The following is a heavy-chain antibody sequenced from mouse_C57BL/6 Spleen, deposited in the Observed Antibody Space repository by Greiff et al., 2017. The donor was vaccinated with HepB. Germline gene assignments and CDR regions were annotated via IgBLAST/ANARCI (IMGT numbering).Heavy chain of an antibody. CDR1: GYTFTSYG. D-gene: IGHD2-4*01. Sequence: QVQLQHSGAELARPGASVKLSCKASGYTFTSYGISWVKQRTGQGLEWIGEIYPRSGNTYYNEKFKGKATLTADKSSSTAYMELRSLTSEDSAVYFCARRSYDYDGYWYFDVWGTGTTVTVSS. CDR3: ARRSYDYDGYWYFDV. CDR2: IYPRSGNT. J-gene: IGHJ1*03. V-gene: IGHV1-81*01.